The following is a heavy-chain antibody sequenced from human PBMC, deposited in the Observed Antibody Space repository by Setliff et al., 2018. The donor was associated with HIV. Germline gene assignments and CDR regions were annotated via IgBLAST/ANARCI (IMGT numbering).Heavy chain of an antibody. CDR3: ARVFSSSWYGIDY. D-gene: IGHD6-13*01. V-gene: IGHV3-30*01. CDR1: GFTYSNYA. J-gene: IGHJ4*02. CDR2: ISYDGSNI. Sequence: GGSLRLSCAASGFTYSNYAMHWVRQAPGKGLEWMALISYDGSNIHYADSVKGRFTISRDDSKNTLYLQMDSLRTEDTALYYCARVFSSSWYGIDYWGQGTLVTVSS.